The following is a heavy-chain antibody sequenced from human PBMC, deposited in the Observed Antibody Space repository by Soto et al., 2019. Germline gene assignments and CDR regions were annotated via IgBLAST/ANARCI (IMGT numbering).Heavy chain of an antibody. CDR2: ISAYNGNT. J-gene: IGHJ6*02. D-gene: IGHD4-17*01. CDR3: ATLNYGALDYGMDV. V-gene: IGHV1-18*01. CDR1: GYTFTSYG. Sequence: ASVKVSCKASGYTFTSYGISWVRQAPGQGLEWMGWISAYNGNTNYAQKLQGRVTMTTDTSTSTAYMELRSLRSDDTAVYYCATLNYGALDYGMDVWGHGTAGTVSS.